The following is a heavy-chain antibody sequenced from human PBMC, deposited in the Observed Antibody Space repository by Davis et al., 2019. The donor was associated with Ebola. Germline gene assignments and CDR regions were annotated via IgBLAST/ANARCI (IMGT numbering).Heavy chain of an antibody. CDR1: GYTFKNSA. J-gene: IGHJ3*02. V-gene: IGHV1-18*01. CDR3: ARTSIVGTTTTASNI. D-gene: IGHD1-26*01. Sequence: ASVKVSCKASGYTFKNSAISWVRQAPGQGLEWMGWISAYNGNTAYAQILQGRVTMTTDTSTGTAYMELRSLRSDDTAVYFCARTSIVGTTTTASNIWGQGTMVTVSS. CDR2: ISAYNGNT.